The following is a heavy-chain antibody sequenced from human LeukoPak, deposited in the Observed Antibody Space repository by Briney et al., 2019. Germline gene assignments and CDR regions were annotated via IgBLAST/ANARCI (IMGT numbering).Heavy chain of an antibody. CDR1: GGSISSYY. V-gene: IGHV4-39*07. J-gene: IGHJ4*02. D-gene: IGHD2-21*02. CDR3: ARDCGGDCYLGPFVY. CDR2: IYHSGST. Sequence: PSETLSLTCTVSGGSISSYYWGWIRQPPGKGLEWIGSIYHSGSTYYNPSLKSRVTISVDTSKNQFSLKLSSMTAADTAVYYCARDCGGDCYLGPFVYWGQGTLVTVSS.